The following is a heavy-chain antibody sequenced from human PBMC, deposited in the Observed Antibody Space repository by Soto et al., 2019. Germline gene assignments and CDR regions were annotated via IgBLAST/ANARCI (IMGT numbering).Heavy chain of an antibody. CDR2: ISESGDNA. CDR1: GFPFNTYA. D-gene: IGHD5-18*01. V-gene: IGHV3-23*01. CDR3: AKGGYIYGLDP. Sequence: GGSLRLSCAASGFPFNTYAMSWVRQAPGKGPEWVSAISESGDNAFYADSVQGRFTISRDNSYNILYLQMNSLRAEDTALYFCAKGGYIYGLDPWGQGTLVTVSA. J-gene: IGHJ5*02.